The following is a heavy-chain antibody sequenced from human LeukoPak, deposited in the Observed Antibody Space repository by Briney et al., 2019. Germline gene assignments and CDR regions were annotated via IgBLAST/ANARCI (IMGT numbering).Heavy chain of an antibody. D-gene: IGHD3-16*02. CDR1: GFTFSSYS. J-gene: IGHJ4*02. Sequence: GGSLRLSCAASGFTFSSYSMNWVRQAPGKGLELVSSISSSSSYIYYADSVKGRFTISRDNAKNSLYLQMNSLRAEDTAVYYCAREGLGLRLGELSSFDYWGQGTLVTVSS. CDR3: AREGLGLRLGELSSFDY. CDR2: ISSSSSYI. V-gene: IGHV3-21*01.